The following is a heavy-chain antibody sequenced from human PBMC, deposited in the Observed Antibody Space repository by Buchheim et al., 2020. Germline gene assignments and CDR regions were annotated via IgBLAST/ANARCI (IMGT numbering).Heavy chain of an antibody. Sequence: QVQLVESGGGVVQPGRSLRLSCAASGFAFSSYAMHWVRQAPGKGLEWVAVISYDGSNKYYADSVKGRFTISRDNSKNTLYLKMNSLRAEDKAVYYCARDSEVVVITTVAYWGQGTL. CDR2: ISYDGSNK. CDR3: ARDSEVVVITTVAY. D-gene: IGHD3-22*01. V-gene: IGHV3-30-3*01. J-gene: IGHJ4*02. CDR1: GFAFSSYA.